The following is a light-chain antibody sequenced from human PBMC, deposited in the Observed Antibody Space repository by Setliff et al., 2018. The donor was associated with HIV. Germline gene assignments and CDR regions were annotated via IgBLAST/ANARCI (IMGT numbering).Light chain of an antibody. CDR2: EVS. V-gene: IGLV2-14*01. CDR3: SSYTSNNLYV. CDR1: SSDVGTYNY. Sequence: QSALTQPASVSGSPGQSITISCTGTSSDVGTYNYVSWNQQHPGKAPKLMIYEVSNRPSGVSNRFSGSKSGNTASLTISGLQAEDEADYYCSSYTSNNLYVFGTGTKVTVL. J-gene: IGLJ1*01.